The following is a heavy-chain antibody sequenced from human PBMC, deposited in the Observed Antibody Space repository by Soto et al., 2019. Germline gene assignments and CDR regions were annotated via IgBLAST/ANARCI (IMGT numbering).Heavy chain of an antibody. V-gene: IGHV4-38-2*01. J-gene: IGHJ4*02. CDR3: ARTHSGSYYSVFNY. CDR2: IYRSGTT. CDR1: NFSISSGYY. Sequence: ETLSLTCVVSNFSISSGYYWGWIRQSPGKGLEWIASIYRSGTTSYNPSLKSRVTISVDPSKNQFSLMLTAVTAADTAVYYCARTHSGSYYSVFNYWGRGSMVTVYS. D-gene: IGHD1-26*01.